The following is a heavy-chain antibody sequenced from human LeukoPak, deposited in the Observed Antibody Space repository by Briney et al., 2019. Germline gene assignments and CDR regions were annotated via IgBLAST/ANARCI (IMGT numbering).Heavy chain of an antibody. V-gene: IGHV4-61*01. CDR1: GGSISSGSYY. J-gene: IGHJ4*02. Sequence: PSQTLSLTCTVSGGSISSGSYYWSWIRQPSGKGLEWIGYIYYSGSTNYNPSLKSRVTISVDTSKNQFSLKLSSVTAADTAVYYCARSNWPGSSKDYWGQGTLVTVSS. CDR3: ARSNWPGSSKDY. D-gene: IGHD1-26*01. CDR2: IYYSGST.